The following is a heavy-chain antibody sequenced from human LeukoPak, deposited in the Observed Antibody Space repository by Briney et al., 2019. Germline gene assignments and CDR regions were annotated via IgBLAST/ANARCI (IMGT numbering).Heavy chain of an antibody. CDR3: AKLVRGAMGY. J-gene: IGHJ4*02. CDR2: ISGSGRST. D-gene: IGHD3-10*01. Sequence: GGSLRLSCAASGFTLSTYAMSGVRQAPGKGLEWVSAISGSGRSTYYADSVKGRFTISRDNSKNTLYLQMNSLRAEDTAVYYCAKLVRGAMGYWGQGTLVTVSS. V-gene: IGHV3-23*01. CDR1: GFTLSTYA.